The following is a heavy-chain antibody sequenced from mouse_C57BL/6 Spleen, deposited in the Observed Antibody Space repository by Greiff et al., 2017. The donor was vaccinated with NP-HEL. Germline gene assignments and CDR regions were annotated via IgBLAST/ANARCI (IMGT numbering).Heavy chain of an antibody. CDR2: INPNNGGT. V-gene: IGHV1-26*01. CDR3: AREYGYYAMDY. CDR1: GYTFTDYY. J-gene: IGHJ4*01. D-gene: IGHD1-1*02. Sequence: EVQLQQSGPELVKPGASVKISCKASGYTFTDYYMNWVKQSHGKSLEWIGDINPNNGGTSYNQKFKGKATLTVDKSSSTAYMELRSLTSEDSAVYYCAREYGYYAMDYWGQGTSVTVSS.